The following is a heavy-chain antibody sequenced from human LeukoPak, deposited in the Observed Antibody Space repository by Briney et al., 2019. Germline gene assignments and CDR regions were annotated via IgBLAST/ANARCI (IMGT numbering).Heavy chain of an antibody. D-gene: IGHD5-24*01. V-gene: IGHV3-9*01. J-gene: IGHJ4*02. CDR3: GERNRMAGMKSDFDY. CDR1: GFTLSDAT. Sequence: GRSLRLSCAASGFTLSDATMESVRQAPGKGLEWVSSISWNNGNIDYADSVKGRFTISRVNAKNYLSFQNNSLRPEATAFDYCGERNRMAGMKSDFDYWGQGTLVTVSS. CDR2: ISWNNGNI.